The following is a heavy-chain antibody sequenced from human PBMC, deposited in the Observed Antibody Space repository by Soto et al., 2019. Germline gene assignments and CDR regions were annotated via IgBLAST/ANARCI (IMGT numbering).Heavy chain of an antibody. CDR2: ISYDGSNK. Sequence: QVQLVESGGGVVQPGRSLRLSCAASGFTFSSYGMHWVRQAPGKGLEWVAVISYDGSNKYYADSVKGRFTISRDNSKNTLYLQMKSLRAEDTAVYYCAKDRRYYDSSGPIDYWGQGTLVTVSS. D-gene: IGHD3-22*01. V-gene: IGHV3-30*18. J-gene: IGHJ4*02. CDR1: GFTFSSYG. CDR3: AKDRRYYDSSGPIDY.